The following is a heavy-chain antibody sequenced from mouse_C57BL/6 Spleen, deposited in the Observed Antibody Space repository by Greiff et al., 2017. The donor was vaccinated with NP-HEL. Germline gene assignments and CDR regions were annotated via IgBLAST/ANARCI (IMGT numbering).Heavy chain of an antibody. CDR1: GYTFTDYN. J-gene: IGHJ1*03. Sequence: EVQLQQSGPELVKPGASVKMSCTASGYTFTDYNMHWVKQSHGKSLEWIGYINPNNGGTSYNQKFKGKATLTVNKSSSTAYMELRSLTSEESAVYYCARGVLRGFDVWGTGTTVTVSS. D-gene: IGHD1-1*01. CDR2: INPNNGGT. V-gene: IGHV1-22*01. CDR3: ARGVLRGFDV.